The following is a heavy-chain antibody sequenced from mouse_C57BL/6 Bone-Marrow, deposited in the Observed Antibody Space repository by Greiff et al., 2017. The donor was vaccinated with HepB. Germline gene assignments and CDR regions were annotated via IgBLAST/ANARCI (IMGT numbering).Heavy chain of an antibody. CDR1: GFTFSDYY. CDR2: ISNGGGST. D-gene: IGHD1-1*01. J-gene: IGHJ4*01. Sequence: EVQVVESGGGLVQPGGSLKLSCAASGFTFSDYYMYWVRKTPEKRLEWVAYISNGGGSTYYPDTVKGRFTISRDNAKNTLYLQMSRLKSEDTAMYYCAGPRNYYGSAYAMDYWGQGTSVTVSS. CDR3: AGPRNYYGSAYAMDY. V-gene: IGHV5-12*01.